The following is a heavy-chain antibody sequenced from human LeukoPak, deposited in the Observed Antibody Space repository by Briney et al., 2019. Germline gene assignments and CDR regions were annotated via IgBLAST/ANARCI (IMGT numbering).Heavy chain of an antibody. V-gene: IGHV3-21*01. J-gene: IGHJ4*02. D-gene: IGHD3-3*01. CDR1: GFTFSSYS. CDR2: ISSSSSYI. CDR3: APGGIFGVVIPQYYFDY. Sequence: GGSLRLSCAASGFTFSSYSMNWVRQAPGKGLEWVSSISSSSSYIYYADSVKGRFTISRDNAKNSLYLQMNSLRAKDTAVYYCAPGGIFGVVIPQYYFDYWGQGTLVTVSS.